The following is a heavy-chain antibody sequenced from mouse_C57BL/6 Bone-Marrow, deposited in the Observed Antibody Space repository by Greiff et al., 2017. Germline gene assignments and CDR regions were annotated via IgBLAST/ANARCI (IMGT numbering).Heavy chain of an antibody. CDR1: GYTFTSYW. V-gene: IGHV1-55*01. J-gene: IGHJ2*01. D-gene: IGHD2-3*01. CDR2: IYPGSGST. CDR3: SRSLIYDGYNLYYFDY. Sequence: VQLQQPGAELVKPGASVKMSCKASGYTFTSYWITWVKPRPGPGLEWIGDIYPGSGSTNYNEKLKSKATLTVDTASSTAYMQHSSLTSEDSAVYYLSRSLIYDGYNLYYFDYWGQGTTLTVSS.